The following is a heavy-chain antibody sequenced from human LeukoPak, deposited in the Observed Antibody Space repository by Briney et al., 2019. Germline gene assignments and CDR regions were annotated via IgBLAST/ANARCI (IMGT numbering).Heavy chain of an antibody. J-gene: IGHJ4*02. CDR2: IYHSGST. V-gene: IGHV4-30-2*01. CDR1: GGSISSGGYY. Sequence: SETLSLTCTVSGGSISSGGYYWSLIRQPPGKGLEWIGYIYHSGSTYYNPSLKSRVTISVDRSKNQFSLKLSSVTAADTAVYYCARVGGSSAIDYSGQGTLVTVSS. D-gene: IGHD6-13*01. CDR3: ARVGGSSAIDY.